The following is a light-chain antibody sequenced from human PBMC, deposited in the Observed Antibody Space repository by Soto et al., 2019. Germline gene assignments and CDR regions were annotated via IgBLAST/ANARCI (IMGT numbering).Light chain of an antibody. CDR2: DVS. Sequence: QSALTQPRSVSGSPGQSVTISFTGTSSDVGGYNYVSWYQQHPGKAPKLMIYDVSKRPSGVPDRFSGSKSVNTASLTISGLQAEDEAEYYCCSYAGRYTCLFVTGTKLTVL. CDR1: SSDVGGYNY. V-gene: IGLV2-11*01. CDR3: CSYAGRYTCL. J-gene: IGLJ1*01.